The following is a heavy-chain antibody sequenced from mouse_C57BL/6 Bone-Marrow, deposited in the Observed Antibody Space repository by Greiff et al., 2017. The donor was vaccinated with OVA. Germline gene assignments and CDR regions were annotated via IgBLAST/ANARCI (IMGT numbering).Heavy chain of an antibody. D-gene: IGHD2-2*01. V-gene: IGHV10-1*01. CDR1: GFSFNTYA. J-gene: IGHJ3*01. CDR3: VRRGYDGAWFAY. Sequence: EVKVVESGGGLVQPKGSLKLSCAASGFSFNTYAMNWVRQAPGKGLEWVARIRSKSNNYATYYADSVKDRFTISRDDSESMLYLQMNNLKTEDTAMYYCVRRGYDGAWFAYWGQGTLVTVSA. CDR2: IRSKSNNYAT.